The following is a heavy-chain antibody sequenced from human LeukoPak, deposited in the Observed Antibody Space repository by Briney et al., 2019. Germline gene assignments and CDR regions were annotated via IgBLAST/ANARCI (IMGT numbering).Heavy chain of an antibody. Sequence: GGFLRLSCAASGFTFSTYAMNWVRQAPGKGLEWVAVISYDGSHKYYADSVKGRFTISRDNSKNTLYLQMNSLRAEDTAVYYCARGRPLDYSDLSGYYPFDYWGQGTMVTVSS. J-gene: IGHJ4*02. CDR3: ARGRPLDYSDLSGYYPFDY. CDR1: GFTFSTYA. CDR2: ISYDGSHK. D-gene: IGHD3-22*01. V-gene: IGHV3-30-3*01.